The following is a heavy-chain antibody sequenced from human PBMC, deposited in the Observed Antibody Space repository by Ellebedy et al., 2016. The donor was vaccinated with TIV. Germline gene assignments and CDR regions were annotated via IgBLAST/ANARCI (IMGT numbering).Heavy chain of an antibody. V-gene: IGHV1-3*01. CDR2: INAGNGNT. D-gene: IGHD4-23*01. CDR1: GYTFTTYA. J-gene: IGHJ4*02. CDR3: ARHGDYGGIGDY. Sequence: ASVKVSCKASGYTFTTYAMHWVRQAPGQRLGWMGWINAGNGNTKYSQKFQGRVTITRDTSASTAYMELSSLRSEDTAVYYCARHGDYGGIGDYWGQGTLVTVSS.